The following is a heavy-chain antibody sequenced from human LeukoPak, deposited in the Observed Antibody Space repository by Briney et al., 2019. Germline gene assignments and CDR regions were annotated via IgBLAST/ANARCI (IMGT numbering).Heavy chain of an antibody. CDR1: GYTFTDYY. D-gene: IGHD5-24*01. V-gene: IGHV1-2*02. CDR2: INPNSGGT. CDR3: ASSEETPDSWFDP. Sequence: ASVKVSCKASGYTFTDYYMHWVRQAPGQGLEWMGWINPNSGGTNYAQKFQGRVTLTGDTSISTAYMELSRLKSDDTAVYYCASSEETPDSWFDPWGQGTLVTVSS. J-gene: IGHJ5*02.